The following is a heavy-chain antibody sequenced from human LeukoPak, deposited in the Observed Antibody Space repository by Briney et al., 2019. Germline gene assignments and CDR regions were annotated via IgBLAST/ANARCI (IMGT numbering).Heavy chain of an antibody. J-gene: IGHJ6*02. CDR1: GDSVSSNSAA. Sequence: SQTLSLTCAISGDSVSSNSAAWTWIRQSPSRGLERLGRTYYKSKWYDDYAVSVRSRIIINPDTSRNQFSLQLRSVTPEDKAVYFCARLKVTLVRGIIYDYYGLDVWGQGTPVSVSS. CDR2: TYYKSKWYD. CDR3: ARLKVTLVRGIIYDYYGLDV. D-gene: IGHD3-10*01. V-gene: IGHV6-1*01.